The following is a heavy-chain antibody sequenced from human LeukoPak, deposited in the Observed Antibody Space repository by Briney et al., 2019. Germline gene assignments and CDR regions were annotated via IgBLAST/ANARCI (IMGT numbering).Heavy chain of an antibody. CDR1: GYTFTGYY. D-gene: IGHD2-2*01. V-gene: IGHV1-2*02. CDR3: ARARRIVVVPAVGWFDP. J-gene: IGHJ5*02. CDR2: INPNSGGT. Sequence: ASVKVSCKASGYTFTGYYMHWVRLAPGQGLEWMGWINPNSGGTNYAQKFQGRVTMTRDTSISTAYMELSRLRSDDTAVYYCARARRIVVVPAVGWFDPWGQGTLVTVSS.